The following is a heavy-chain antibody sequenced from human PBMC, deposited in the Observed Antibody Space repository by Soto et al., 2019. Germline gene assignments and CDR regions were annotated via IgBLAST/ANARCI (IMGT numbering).Heavy chain of an antibody. J-gene: IGHJ4*02. CDR1: GGSISSYY. D-gene: IGHD4-17*01. CDR3: ARRYGPGFDY. CDR2: IYYSGST. V-gene: IGHV4-59*08. Sequence: PSETLSLTCTVSGGSISSYYWSWIRQPPGKGLEWIGYIYYSGSTNYNPSLKSRVTISVDTSKNQFSLKLSSVTAADTAVYYCARRYGPGFDYWGQGTLVIVSS.